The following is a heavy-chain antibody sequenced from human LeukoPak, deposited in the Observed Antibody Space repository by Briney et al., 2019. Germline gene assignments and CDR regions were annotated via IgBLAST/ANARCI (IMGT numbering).Heavy chain of an antibody. Sequence: SETLSLTCTVSGGSISSYYWGWIRQPPGKWLEWIGSIYYSGSTYYNPSLKSRVTISVDTSKTQFSLKLSSVTAADTAVYYCARHGHHQNYDYWGQGTLVTVSS. V-gene: IGHV4-39*01. J-gene: IGHJ4*02. D-gene: IGHD1-14*01. CDR3: ARHGHHQNYDY. CDR2: IYYSGST. CDR1: GGSISSYY.